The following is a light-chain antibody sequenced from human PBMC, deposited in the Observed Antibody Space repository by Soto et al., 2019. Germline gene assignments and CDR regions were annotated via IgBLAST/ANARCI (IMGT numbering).Light chain of an antibody. CDR2: GAS. CDR1: QSVSSSY. V-gene: IGKV3-20*01. Sequence: EIVLTQYPGILSLSPGERATLSCRASQSVSSSYLAWYQQKPGQSPRLLIYGASSRATGIPVRFSGSGSGTEFTLTISSLQPEDFAVYYCQQYTDWPWGTFGGGTRWIS. CDR3: QQYTDWPWGT. J-gene: IGKJ4*01.